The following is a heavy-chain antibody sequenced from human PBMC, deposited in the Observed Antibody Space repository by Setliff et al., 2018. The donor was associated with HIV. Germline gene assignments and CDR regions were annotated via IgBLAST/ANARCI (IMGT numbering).Heavy chain of an antibody. CDR2: INPNSGGT. V-gene: IGHV1-2*02. J-gene: IGHJ4*02. CDR3: AAEDTAMQQVDY. Sequence: ASVKVSCKASGYTFTGYYMHWVRQAPGQGLEWMGWINPNSGGTNYAQKFQGRVTMTRDTSISTAYMELSRLRSDDTAVYYCAAEDTAMQQVDYWGQGTRVTVSS. CDR1: GYTFTGYY. D-gene: IGHD5-18*01.